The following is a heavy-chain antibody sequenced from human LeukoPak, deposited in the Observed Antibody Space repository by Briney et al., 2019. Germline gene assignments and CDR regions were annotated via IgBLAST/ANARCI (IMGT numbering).Heavy chain of an antibody. CDR1: GFTFSSYS. J-gene: IGHJ4*02. Sequence: GGSLRLSCAASGFTFSSYSMNWVRQAPGKGLEWVSSISSSSSYIYYADSVKGRFTISRDNAKNSLYLQMNSLRAEDTAVYYCARGRRWLVPRDFDYWGQGTLVTVSS. CDR2: ISSSSSYI. D-gene: IGHD6-19*01. V-gene: IGHV3-21*01. CDR3: ARGRRWLVPRDFDY.